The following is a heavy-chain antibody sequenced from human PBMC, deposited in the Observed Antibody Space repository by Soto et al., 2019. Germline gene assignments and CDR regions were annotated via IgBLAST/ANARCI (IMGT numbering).Heavy chain of an antibody. CDR1: GGSISNSNW. D-gene: IGHD1-26*01. V-gene: IGHV4-4*02. J-gene: IGHJ4*02. CDR3: AHRPIVGAAI. CDR2: IYHSGST. Sequence: QVQLQESGPGLVKPSGTLSLTCGVFGGSISNSNWWTWVRQPPGKGLEWIGEIYHSGSTNYNSSLMSRVTISLDKVNNQFSLKLTFVTAADTAVYYCAHRPIVGAAIWGQGTLVTVSS.